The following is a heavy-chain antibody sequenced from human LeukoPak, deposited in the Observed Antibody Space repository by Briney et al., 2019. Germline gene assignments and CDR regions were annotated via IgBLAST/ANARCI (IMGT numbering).Heavy chain of an antibody. CDR2: ISGSGGST. V-gene: IGHV3-23*01. CDR1: GFTFSSYA. D-gene: IGHD6-13*01. CDR3: AKGTRYSSSWTPPGY. J-gene: IGHJ4*02. Sequence: GGSLRLSCAASGFTFSSYAMSWVRQAPGKGLEWVSAISGSGGSTYYVDSVKGRFTISRDNSKNTLYLQMNSLRAEDTAVYYCAKGTRYSSSWTPPGYWGQGTLVTVSS.